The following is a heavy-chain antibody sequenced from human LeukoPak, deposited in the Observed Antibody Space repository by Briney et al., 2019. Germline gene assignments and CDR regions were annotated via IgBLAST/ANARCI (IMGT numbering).Heavy chain of an antibody. Sequence: GGSLRLSCAASGFTFSDYYMSWIRQAPGKGLEWVSAISGSGGSTYYADSVKGRFTISRDNSKNTLYLQMNSLRAEDTAVYYCAKAFYDFWSGYQFWDYWGQGTLVTVSS. D-gene: IGHD3-3*01. CDR1: GFTFSDYY. CDR3: AKAFYDFWSGYQFWDY. CDR2: ISGSGGST. J-gene: IGHJ4*02. V-gene: IGHV3-23*01.